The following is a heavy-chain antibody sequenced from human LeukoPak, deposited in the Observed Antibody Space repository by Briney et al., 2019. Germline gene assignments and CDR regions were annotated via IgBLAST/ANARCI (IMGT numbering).Heavy chain of an antibody. CDR1: GFTFSSYA. CDR2: ISYDGNNK. CDR3: ASDSTLAS. V-gene: IGHV3-30-3*01. J-gene: IGHJ4*02. Sequence: GGSLRLSCAASGFTFSSYAMHWVRQAPGKGLEWVAVISYDGNNKYYADSVKGRFTISRDNSKNTLYLQMNSLRAEDTAVYYYASDSTLASWGQGTLVTVSS. D-gene: IGHD5/OR15-5a*01.